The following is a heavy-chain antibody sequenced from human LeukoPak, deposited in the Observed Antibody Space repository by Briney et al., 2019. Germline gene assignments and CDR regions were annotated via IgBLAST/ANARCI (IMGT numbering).Heavy chain of an antibody. Sequence: GGSLRLSCAASGFTFSSYAMSWVRQAPGKGLEWVSAISGSGGSTYYADSVKGRFTISRDNSKYTLYLQMNSLRAEDTAVYYCASLKVTAIHLRDDYWGQGTLVTVSS. CDR2: ISGSGGST. D-gene: IGHD2-21*02. V-gene: IGHV3-23*01. CDR1: GFTFSSYA. J-gene: IGHJ4*02. CDR3: ASLKVTAIHLRDDY.